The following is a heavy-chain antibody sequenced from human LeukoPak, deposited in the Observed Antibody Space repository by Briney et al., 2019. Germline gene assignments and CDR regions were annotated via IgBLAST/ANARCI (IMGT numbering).Heavy chain of an antibody. J-gene: IGHJ5*01. CDR3: ARHDGRSGGTMGAFDF. CDR2: IYYGGTI. V-gene: IGHV4-39*01. CDR1: GDSISISSYC. Sequence: SETLSLTCTVSGDSISISSYCWGWIRQPPGRGLEWIGSIYYGGTIFYNPPLNSRVTISVDTSKNQFSLQLNSVTAADTAFYYCARHDGRSGGTMGAFDFWGQGSLVTVSS. D-gene: IGHD4-23*01.